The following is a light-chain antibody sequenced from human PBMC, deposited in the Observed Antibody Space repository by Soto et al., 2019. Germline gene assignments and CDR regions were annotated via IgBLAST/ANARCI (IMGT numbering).Light chain of an antibody. V-gene: IGLV4-69*01. Sequence: QPVLTQSPSASASLGASVKLTCTLSSGHSSYAIAWHQQQPEKGPRYLMKLNSDGSHSKGDGIPDRFSGSSSGAERYLTISSLQSEDEADYYCQTWGTGGFGGGTKLTVL. CDR3: QTWGTGG. J-gene: IGLJ2*01. CDR2: LNSDGSH. CDR1: SGHSSYA.